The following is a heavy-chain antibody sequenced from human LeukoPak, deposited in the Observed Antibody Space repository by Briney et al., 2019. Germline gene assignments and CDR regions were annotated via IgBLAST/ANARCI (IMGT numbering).Heavy chain of an antibody. Sequence: SETLSLTCAVYGGSFSGYYWSWIRQPPGKGLEWIGYIYYSGSTYYNPSLKSRVTISVDTSKNQFSLKLSSVTAADTAVYYCARVRRYSYGYRPSLDYWGQGTLVTVSS. V-gene: IGHV4-30-4*08. CDR2: IYYSGST. J-gene: IGHJ4*02. CDR1: GGSFSGYY. D-gene: IGHD5-18*01. CDR3: ARVRRYSYGYRPSLDY.